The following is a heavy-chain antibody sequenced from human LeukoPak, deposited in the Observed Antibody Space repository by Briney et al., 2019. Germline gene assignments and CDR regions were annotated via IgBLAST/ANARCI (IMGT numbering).Heavy chain of an antibody. CDR2: IYWNDDK. V-gene: IGHV2-5*01. D-gene: IGHD2-15*01. CDR1: GFSLSTSGVG. Sequence: SGPTLVKPTQTLTLTCTFSGFSLSTSGVGVGWIRQPPGKALEWLALIYWNDDKRYSPSLKSRLTITKDTSKNQVVLTMTNMDPVDTATYYCARTHLLPTSYGDFDHWGQGTLVTVSS. J-gene: IGHJ4*02. CDR3: ARTHLLPTSYGDFDH.